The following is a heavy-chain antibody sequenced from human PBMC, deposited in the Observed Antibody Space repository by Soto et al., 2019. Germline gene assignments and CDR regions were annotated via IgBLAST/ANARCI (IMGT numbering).Heavy chain of an antibody. CDR1: GGTFSSYT. V-gene: IGHV1-69*02. CDR2: IIPILGIA. Sequence: QVQLVQSGAEVKKPGSSVKVSCKASGGTFSSYTISWVRQAPGQGLEWMGRIIPILGIANYAQRFQGRVTIXXDXSXXTAYMELSSLRSEDTAVYYCARSPTLVRGVYWFDPWGQGTLVTVSS. D-gene: IGHD3-10*01. J-gene: IGHJ5*02. CDR3: ARSPTLVRGVYWFDP.